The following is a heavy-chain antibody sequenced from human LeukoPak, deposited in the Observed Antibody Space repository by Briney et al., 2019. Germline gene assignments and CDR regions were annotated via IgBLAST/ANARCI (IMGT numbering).Heavy chain of an antibody. J-gene: IGHJ3*02. V-gene: IGHV1-2*02. CDR3: ARAGRTASSVGAFDI. Sequence: VASVKVSCKASGYTFTNYGITWVRQAPGQGLEWMGWINPNSGGTNYAQKFQGRVTMTRDTSISTAYMELSRLRSDDTAVYYCARAGRTASSVGAFDIWGQGTMVTVSS. CDR1: GYTFTNYG. D-gene: IGHD5-18*01. CDR2: INPNSGGT.